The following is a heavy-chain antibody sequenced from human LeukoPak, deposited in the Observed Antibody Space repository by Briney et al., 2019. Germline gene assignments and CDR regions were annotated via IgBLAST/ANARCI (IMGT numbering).Heavy chain of an antibody. CDR2: ISGSGGST. J-gene: IGHJ6*03. CDR1: GFTFSSYA. V-gene: IGHV3-23*01. D-gene: IGHD6-13*01. CDR3: AKDGLQQLVDYYYYYMDV. Sequence: GGSLRLSCAASGFTFSSYAMSWVRQAPGKGLEWVSAISGSGGSTYYADSVKGRYTISRDNSKNTLYLQMNSLGAEDTAVYYCAKDGLQQLVDYYYYYMDVWGKGTTVTVSS.